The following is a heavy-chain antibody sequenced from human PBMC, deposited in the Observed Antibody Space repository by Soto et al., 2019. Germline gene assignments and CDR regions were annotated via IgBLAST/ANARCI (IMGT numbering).Heavy chain of an antibody. D-gene: IGHD6-13*01. CDR3: ARDRIAGSKYYYGMDV. J-gene: IGHJ6*02. Sequence: QVQLVQSGAEVKKPGSSVRVSCKASGGTLSSYAISWGRQAPGQGLEWMGGINPIFGTENYAQKFQGRVTITADESTSTAYMELSSLRSEDTAVYYCARDRIAGSKYYYGMDVWGQGTTVTVSS. V-gene: IGHV1-69*01. CDR2: INPIFGTE. CDR1: GGTLSSYA.